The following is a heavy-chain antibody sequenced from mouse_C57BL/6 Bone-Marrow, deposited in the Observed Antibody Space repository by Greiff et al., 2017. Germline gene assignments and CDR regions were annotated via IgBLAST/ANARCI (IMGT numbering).Heavy chain of an antibody. D-gene: IGHD2-2*01. CDR2: FHPYNDDT. CDR1: GYTFTTYP. CDR3: ARGDYGYDDVYYAMDY. Sequence: VKVVESGAELVKPGASVKMSCKASGYTFTTYPIEWMKQNHGKSLEWIGNFHPYNDDTKYNEKFKGKATLTVEKSSSTVYLELSRLTSDDSAVYYCARGDYGYDDVYYAMDYWGQGTSVTVSS. V-gene: IGHV1-47*01. J-gene: IGHJ4*01.